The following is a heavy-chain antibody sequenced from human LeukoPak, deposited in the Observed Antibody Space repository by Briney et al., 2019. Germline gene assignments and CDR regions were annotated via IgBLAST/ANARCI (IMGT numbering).Heavy chain of an antibody. CDR2: ITSRSTT. V-gene: IGHV3-23*01. CDR3: AKDGNWARFED. CDR1: GFIFSHYG. D-gene: IGHD7-27*01. J-gene: IGHJ4*02. Sequence: GGSLRLSCAASGFIFSHYGMNWVRQAPGKGLEWVSGITSRSTTYYADSVKGRFTISRDNSRNMVWLQINSPTAEDTATYYCAKDGNWARFEDWGQGTLVTVSS.